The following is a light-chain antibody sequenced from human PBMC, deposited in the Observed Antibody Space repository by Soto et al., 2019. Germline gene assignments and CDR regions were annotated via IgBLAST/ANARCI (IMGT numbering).Light chain of an antibody. V-gene: IGLV2-14*01. J-gene: IGLJ3*02. Sequence: QSVLTQPAFVSGSPGQSITISCTGTSSDVGGYNYVSWYQHPPGKAPKLMISEVSNRPSGVSNRFSGSKSGTSASLAVSGLRSEDEADYFCTSWDDSLSAWVFGGGTKVTVL. CDR3: TSWDDSLSAWV. CDR1: SSDVGGYNY. CDR2: EVS.